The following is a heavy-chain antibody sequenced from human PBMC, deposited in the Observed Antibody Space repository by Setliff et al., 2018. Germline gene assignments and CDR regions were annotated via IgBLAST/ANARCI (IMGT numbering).Heavy chain of an antibody. CDR3: ARDQTGDGVRFDY. CDR1: GYGFTSYG. CDR2: ISPYNGDT. Sequence: VASVKVSCKASGYGFTSYGISWVRQAPGQGLEWMGWISPYNGDTSYTQKFQGRVTMTRDTSISTAYMELSRLRSDDTAVYYCARDQTGDGVRFDYWGQGTLVTVSS. V-gene: IGHV1-18*01. J-gene: IGHJ4*02. D-gene: IGHD7-27*01.